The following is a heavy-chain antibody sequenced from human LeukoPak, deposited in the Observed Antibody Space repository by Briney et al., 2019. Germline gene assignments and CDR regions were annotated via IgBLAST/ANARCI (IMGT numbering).Heavy chain of an antibody. CDR1: GYTFTGYY. D-gene: IGHD2-2*02. CDR3: ARDKVDTFDYYYYGMDV. J-gene: IGHJ6*02. CDR2: INPNSGGT. Sequence: GASVSVSCKASGYTFTGYYMHWVRQAPGQGLEWMGWINPNSGGTNYAQKFQGRVTMTRDTSISTAYMELSRLRSDDTAVYYCARDKVDTFDYYYYGMDVWGQGTTVTVSS. V-gene: IGHV1-2*02.